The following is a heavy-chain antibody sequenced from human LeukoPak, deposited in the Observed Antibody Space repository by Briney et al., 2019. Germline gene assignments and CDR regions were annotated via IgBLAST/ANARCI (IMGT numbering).Heavy chain of an antibody. CDR3: ARESSYCGSGSFPD. Sequence: GGSLRLSCAASGFTFSSYEMNWVRQAPGKGLERVSYISSSGSTIYYADSVKGRFTISRDNAKNSLYLQMNSLRAEERAVYYCARESSYCGSGSFPDWRQGTLVNVSS. V-gene: IGHV3-48*03. CDR2: ISSSGSTI. J-gene: IGHJ4*02. CDR1: GFTFSSYE. D-gene: IGHD3-10*01.